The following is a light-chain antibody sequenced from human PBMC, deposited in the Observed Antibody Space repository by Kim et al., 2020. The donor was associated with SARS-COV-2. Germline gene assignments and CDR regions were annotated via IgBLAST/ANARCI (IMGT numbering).Light chain of an antibody. CDR1: KLEDKY. CDR2: QDT. V-gene: IGLV3-1*01. Sequence: VSPGQTASITCSGDKLEDKYACWYQQKAGQSPVLLIYQDTKWPSGIPERFSGSNSGNTATLTISGTQAMDEADYYCQTWDSSSVIFGGGTKLTVL. CDR3: QTWDSSSVI. J-gene: IGLJ2*01.